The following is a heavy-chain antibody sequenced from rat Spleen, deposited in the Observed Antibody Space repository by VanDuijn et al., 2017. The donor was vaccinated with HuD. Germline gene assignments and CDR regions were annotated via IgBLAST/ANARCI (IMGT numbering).Heavy chain of an antibody. Sequence: EVQMVESGGGLVQPGRALKLSCEASGFTWSDYDRAWGRETPTKGLEWGASISPSGGSTYYRDSVKGRFTISRDNAKSTLYLQMDSLRSEDTATYYCARHRGYGYNYRNYFDYWGQGVMVTVSS. D-gene: IGHD1-9*01. CDR3: ARHRGYGYNYRNYFDY. CDR1: GFTWSDYD. J-gene: IGHJ2*01. V-gene: IGHV5-25*01. CDR2: ISPSGGST.